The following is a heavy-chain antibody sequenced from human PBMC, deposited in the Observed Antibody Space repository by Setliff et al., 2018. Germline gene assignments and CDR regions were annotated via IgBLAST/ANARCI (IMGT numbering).Heavy chain of an antibody. V-gene: IGHV3-23*01. J-gene: IGHJ4*02. CDR2: IGVNGDVT. CDR3: AKEVPYDNGFIFLDY. CDR1: GFTFSNYA. D-gene: IGHD1-1*01. Sequence: GGSLRLSCAASGFTFSNYAMSWVRQTPRKGLEWVSAIGVNGDVTHYADSAKGRFTISRDNSKNTLYLQMNSLRVEDTAIYYCAKEVPYDNGFIFLDYWGQGTLVTVSS.